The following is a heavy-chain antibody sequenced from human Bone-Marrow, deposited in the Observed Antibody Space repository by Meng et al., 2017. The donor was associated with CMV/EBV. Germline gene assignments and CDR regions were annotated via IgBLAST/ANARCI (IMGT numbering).Heavy chain of an antibody. CDR3: AREDFWGGLFSHDY. CDR1: GFTFSTYW. CDR2: IKQDGSEK. V-gene: IGHV3-7*01. D-gene: IGHD3-3*01. J-gene: IGHJ4*02. Sequence: GESLKISCAASGFTFSTYWMSWVRQAPGKGLEWVANIKQDGSEKYYVDSVKGRFTISRDNAKNSLYLQMNSLRVEDTAVYYCAREDFWGGLFSHDYWGQGTLVTVPQ.